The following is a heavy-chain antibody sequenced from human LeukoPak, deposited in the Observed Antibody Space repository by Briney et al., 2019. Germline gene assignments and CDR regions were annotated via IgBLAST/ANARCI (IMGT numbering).Heavy chain of an antibody. Sequence: KPSETLSLTCTVSGGSISSYYWSWIRQPPGKGLEGSGYIYDSGNTNDNPSLKSRVNISVDTSKNQFSLKVRSVTAADTAVYYCAKGEGDYWGQGTLVTVSS. V-gene: IGHV4-59*01. CDR1: GGSISSYY. J-gene: IGHJ4*02. D-gene: IGHD2-21*01. CDR3: AKGEGDY. CDR2: IYDSGNT.